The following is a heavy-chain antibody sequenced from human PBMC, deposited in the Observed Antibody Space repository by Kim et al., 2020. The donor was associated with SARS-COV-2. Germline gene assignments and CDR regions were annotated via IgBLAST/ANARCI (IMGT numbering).Heavy chain of an antibody. J-gene: IGHJ4*02. CDR3: AHRPKDDFWSGPPFDY. CDR1: GFSLSTSGVG. CDR2: IYWDDDK. Sequence: SGPTLVNPTQTLTLTCTFSGFSLSTSGVGVGWIRQPPVKALEWLALIYWDDDKRYSPSLKSRLTITKDTSKNQVVLTMTNMDPVDTATYYCAHRPKDDFWSGPPFDYWGQGTLVTVSS. D-gene: IGHD3-3*01. V-gene: IGHV2-5*02.